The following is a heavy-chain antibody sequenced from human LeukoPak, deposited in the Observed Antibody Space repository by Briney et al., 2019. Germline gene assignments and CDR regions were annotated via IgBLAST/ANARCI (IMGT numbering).Heavy chain of an antibody. CDR2: ISSSGRTT. D-gene: IGHD3-10*01. CDR3: AKIWNPITMVRGVIDY. V-gene: IGHV3-48*03. Sequence: GGSLRLSCAVSGFTFSHYEMNWVRQASGKGLEWLAYISSSGRTTYYADSVRGRFTISRDNAKNSLYLQMNSLRAEDTAVYYCAKIWNPITMVRGVIDYWGQGTLVTVSS. J-gene: IGHJ4*02. CDR1: GFTFSHYE.